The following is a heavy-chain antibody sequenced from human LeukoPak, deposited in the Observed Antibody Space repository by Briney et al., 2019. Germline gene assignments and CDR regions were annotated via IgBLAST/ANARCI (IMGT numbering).Heavy chain of an antibody. CDR2: IKQDGSEK. CDR3: ARSGITTVTMRTFDY. CDR1: GFTFSSYW. V-gene: IGHV3-7*03. D-gene: IGHD4-17*01. J-gene: IGHJ4*01. Sequence: GGSLRLSCAASGFTFSSYWMSWVRQAPGKGPEWVANIKQDGSEKYYVDSVKGRFTISRDNAKNSLYLQMNSLRAEDTAVYYCARSGITTVTMRTFDYWGQGTLVTVYS.